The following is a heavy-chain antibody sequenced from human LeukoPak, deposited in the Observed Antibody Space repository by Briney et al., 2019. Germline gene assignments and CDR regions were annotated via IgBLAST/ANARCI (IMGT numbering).Heavy chain of an antibody. D-gene: IGHD2-15*01. CDR3: ARTRRYCSGGSCNWFDP. CDR2: ISSSGSTI. Sequence: GGSLRLSCAASGFTFSSYEMNWVRQAPGKGLEWVSYISSSGSTIYYADSVKGRFTISRDNAKNSLYLQMNSLRAEDTAVYYCARTRRYCSGGSCNWFDPWGQGTLVTVSS. V-gene: IGHV3-48*03. CDR1: GFTFSSYE. J-gene: IGHJ5*02.